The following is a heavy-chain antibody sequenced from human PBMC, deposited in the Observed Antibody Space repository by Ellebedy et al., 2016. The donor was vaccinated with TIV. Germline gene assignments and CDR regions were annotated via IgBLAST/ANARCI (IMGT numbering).Heavy chain of an antibody. CDR2: IFGSGGGI. J-gene: IGHJ4*02. V-gene: IGHV3-23*01. Sequence: GESLKISCAASGFSFSRYAMSWVRQAPGKGLAWVSGIFGSGGGISYADSVKDRFTISRDNSKNTLYVQQNSLRVEDTAVYYCASSRYHYYVGNTIFVYWGQGTLVTVSS. D-gene: IGHD3-10*01. CDR3: ASSRYHYYVGNTIFVY. CDR1: GFSFSRYA.